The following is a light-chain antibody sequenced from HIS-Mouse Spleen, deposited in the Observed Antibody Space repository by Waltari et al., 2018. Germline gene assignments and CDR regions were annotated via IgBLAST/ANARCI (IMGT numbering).Light chain of an antibody. Sequence: SYELTQPPSVSVSPGQTARITCSGDALPRKYACWYQQKPGQAPVLVIYEDSKRPSGIPERFSGSSSGTMATLTISGAQVEDEADYYCYSTDSSGNHRVFGGGTKLTVL. CDR3: YSTDSSGNHRV. J-gene: IGLJ2*01. V-gene: IGLV3-10*01. CDR1: ALPRKY. CDR2: EDS.